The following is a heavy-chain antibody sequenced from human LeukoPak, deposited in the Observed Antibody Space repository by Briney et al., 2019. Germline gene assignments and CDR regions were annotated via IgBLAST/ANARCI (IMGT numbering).Heavy chain of an antibody. D-gene: IGHD6-13*01. J-gene: IGHJ4*02. CDR1: GYTFTSYN. CDR2: IKPSGGST. Sequence: ASVKVSCKASGYTFTSYNMHWVRQAPGQGLEWMGIIKPSGGSTTYAQKFQGRVTMTRDTSISTAYMELSRLRSDDTAVYYCARSAESSSWVEFDYWGQGTLVTVSS. CDR3: ARSAESSSWVEFDY. V-gene: IGHV1-46*01.